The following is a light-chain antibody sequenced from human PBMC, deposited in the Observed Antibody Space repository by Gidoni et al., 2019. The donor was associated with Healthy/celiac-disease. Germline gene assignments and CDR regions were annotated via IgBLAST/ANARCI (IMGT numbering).Light chain of an antibody. V-gene: IGKV3-20*01. CDR2: GAS. CDR3: QQYGSSGT. CDR1: QSVSSSY. J-gene: IGKJ1*01. Sequence: EIVLTQSPGTLSLSPGERATLSCRASQSVSSSYLAWYQQKPGQAPRLLIYGASSRATGIPDFTLTISRLEPEDFAVYYCQQYGSSGTFXXXTKVEIK.